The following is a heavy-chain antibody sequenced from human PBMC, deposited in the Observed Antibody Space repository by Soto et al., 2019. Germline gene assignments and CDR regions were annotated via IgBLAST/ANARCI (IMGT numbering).Heavy chain of an antibody. CDR1: GFTFSSYG. CDR3: AKDLSPTGFDY. CDR2: ISYDGSNK. V-gene: IGHV3-30*18. J-gene: IGHJ4*02. Sequence: GGSLRLSCAASGFTFSSYGMHWVRQAPGKGLEWVAVISYDGSNKYYADSVKGQFTISRDNSKNTLYLQMNSLRAEDTAVYYCAKDLSPTGFDYWGQGTLVTVSS.